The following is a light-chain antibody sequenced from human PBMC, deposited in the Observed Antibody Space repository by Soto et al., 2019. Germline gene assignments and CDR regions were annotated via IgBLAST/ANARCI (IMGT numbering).Light chain of an antibody. Sequence: EIVLTQSPGTLSLSPGERATLFCRASQSVTSNYLAWYQQKPGQAPRLLIYGASSRATGIPDRFSGSGSGTDFTLTVSRLEPDDFAVYYCQDYGGSATFGQGTKVEIK. V-gene: IGKV3-20*01. CDR2: GAS. J-gene: IGKJ1*01. CDR1: QSVTSNY. CDR3: QDYGGSAT.